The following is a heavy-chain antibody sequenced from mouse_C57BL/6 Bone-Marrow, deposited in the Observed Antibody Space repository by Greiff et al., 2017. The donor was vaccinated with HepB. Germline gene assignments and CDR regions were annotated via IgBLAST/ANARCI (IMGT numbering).Heavy chain of an antibody. D-gene: IGHD2-4*01. J-gene: IGHJ2*01. CDR1: GYTFTDYY. CDR2: INPYNGGT. Sequence: EVKVVESGPVLVKPGASVKMSCKASGYTFTDYYMNWVKQSHGKSLEWIGVINPYNGGTSYNQKFKGKATLTVDKSSSTAYMELNSLTSEDSAVYYCARSRIYYEFDYWGQGTTLTVSS. V-gene: IGHV1-19*01. CDR3: ARSRIYYEFDY.